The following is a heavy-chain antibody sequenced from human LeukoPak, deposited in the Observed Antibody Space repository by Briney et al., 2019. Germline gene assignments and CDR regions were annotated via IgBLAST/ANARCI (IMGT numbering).Heavy chain of an antibody. D-gene: IGHD3-22*01. CDR3: ARDLSGYDWRNYYDSSGYYYGAFDY. CDR1: GYTFTSYD. CDR2: MNPNSGNT. Sequence: ASVKVSCKASGYTFTSYDINWVRQATGQGLEWMGWMNPNSGNTGYAQKFQGRVTMTRNTSISTAYMELSSLRSEDTAVYYCARDLSGYDWRNYYDSSGYYYGAFDYWGQGTLVTVSS. J-gene: IGHJ4*02. V-gene: IGHV1-8*01.